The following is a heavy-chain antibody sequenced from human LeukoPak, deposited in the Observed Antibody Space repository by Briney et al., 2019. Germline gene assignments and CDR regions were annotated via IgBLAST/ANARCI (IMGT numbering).Heavy chain of an antibody. Sequence: GRSLRLSCAASGFTFSSYSMNWVRQAPGKGLEWVSSISSSSSYIYYADSVKGRLTISRDNAKNSLYLQMNSRRAEGTVVYYCAAFGELLEPRLDPGGQGTLVSVSS. CDR2: ISSSSSYI. V-gene: IGHV3-21*01. CDR1: GFTFSSYS. J-gene: IGHJ5*02. D-gene: IGHD3-10*01. CDR3: AAFGELLEPRLDP.